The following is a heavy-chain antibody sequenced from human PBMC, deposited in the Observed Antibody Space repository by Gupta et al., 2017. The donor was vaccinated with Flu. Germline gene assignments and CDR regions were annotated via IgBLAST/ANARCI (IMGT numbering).Heavy chain of an antibody. CDR1: GLPFSSYW. J-gene: IGHJ4*02. Sequence: EVQLVESGGGLVQPGGSLRLSCAASGLPFSSYWMHWVRQAPGKGLVWVSRINDGGSITSYADSVKGRFTISRDNAKNTLYLQMNSLRAEDTAVYYCVRGGYSSSWHAPFDYWGQGTLVTVSS. V-gene: IGHV3-74*01. D-gene: IGHD6-13*01. CDR2: INDGGSIT. CDR3: VRGGYSSSWHAPFDY.